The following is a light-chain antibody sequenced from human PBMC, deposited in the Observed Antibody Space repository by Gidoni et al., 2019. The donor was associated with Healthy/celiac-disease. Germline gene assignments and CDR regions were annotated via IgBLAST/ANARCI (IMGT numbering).Light chain of an antibody. Sequence: ITCRASQSISSYLNLYQQKPGKAPKILIYAASSLQSVVPSRFSGSGSGTDFTLTISSLQPEDFATYYCEQSYSTPGTFGQGTKLEIK. CDR3: EQSYSTPGT. CDR2: AAS. CDR1: QSISSY. V-gene: IGKV1-39*01. J-gene: IGKJ2*02.